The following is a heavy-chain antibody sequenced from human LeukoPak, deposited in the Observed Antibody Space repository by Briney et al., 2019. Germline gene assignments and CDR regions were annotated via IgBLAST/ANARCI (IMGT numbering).Heavy chain of an antibody. CDR3: ARTTRPRYYYYMDV. J-gene: IGHJ6*03. D-gene: IGHD4-11*01. CDR1: GYTFTSYD. Sequence: ASVKVSCKASGYTFTSYDINWVRQATGQGLGWMGWMNPNSGNTGYAQKFQGRVTMTRNTSISTAYMELSSLRSEDTAVYYCARTTRPRYYYYMDVWGKGTTVTVSS. V-gene: IGHV1-8*01. CDR2: MNPNSGNT.